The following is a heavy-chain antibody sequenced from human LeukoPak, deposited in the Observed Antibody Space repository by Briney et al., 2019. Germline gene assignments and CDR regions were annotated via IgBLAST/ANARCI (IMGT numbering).Heavy chain of an antibody. Sequence: PSETLSLTCTVSGGSISSSSYYWGWIRQPPGKGLEWVSAISGSGGSTYYADSVKGRFTISRDNSKNTLYLQMDSLRAEDTAVYYCAKDPFTLWFGELHDAFDIWGQGTMVTVSS. D-gene: IGHD3-10*01. CDR2: ISGSGGST. J-gene: IGHJ3*02. V-gene: IGHV3-23*01. CDR1: GGSISSSSYY. CDR3: AKDPFTLWFGELHDAFDI.